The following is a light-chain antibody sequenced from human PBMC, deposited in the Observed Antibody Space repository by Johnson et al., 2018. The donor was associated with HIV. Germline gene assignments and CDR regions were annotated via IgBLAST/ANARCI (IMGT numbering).Light chain of an antibody. Sequence: QAVLTQPPSVSAAPGQKVTISCSGSSSNIGNNYVSWYQQLPGTAPKLLIYDNNKRPSGIPDRFSGSKSGTSATLGITGLQTGDEADYYCGTWDSSLTLYVFGTGTNVTV. CDR1: SSNIGNNY. J-gene: IGLJ1*01. CDR2: DNN. CDR3: GTWDSSLTLYV. V-gene: IGLV1-51*01.